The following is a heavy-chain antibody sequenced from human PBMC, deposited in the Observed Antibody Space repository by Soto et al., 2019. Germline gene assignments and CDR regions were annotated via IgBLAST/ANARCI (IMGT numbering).Heavy chain of an antibody. J-gene: IGHJ6*02. Sequence: SLSLPCAASGFTFNIYALHWVRQALGKGMDWVAVISFDGTKQYYSDSVKGRFTISRDNLKNTLYLQMNNLRVEDAALYCCAREDDYGYRYINYGFDVSGQGTTVTVSS. D-gene: IGHD4-17*01. CDR3: AREDDYGYRYINYGFDV. CDR2: ISFDGTKQ. V-gene: IGHV3-30-3*01. CDR1: GFTFNIYA.